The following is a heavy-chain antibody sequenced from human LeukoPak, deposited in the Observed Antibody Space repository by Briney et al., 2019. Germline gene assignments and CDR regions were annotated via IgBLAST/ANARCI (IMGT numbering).Heavy chain of an antibody. CDR1: GGSISSGGYY. Sequence: PSQTLSLTCTVSGGSISSGGYYWSWIRQPPGKGLQWIGYIYHSGSTYYNPSLKSRVTISVDRSKNQFSLKLSSVTAADTAVYYCARSLYYGSGSSFDYWGQGTLVTVSS. J-gene: IGHJ4*02. CDR2: IYHSGST. CDR3: ARSLYYGSGSSFDY. D-gene: IGHD3-10*01. V-gene: IGHV4-30-2*01.